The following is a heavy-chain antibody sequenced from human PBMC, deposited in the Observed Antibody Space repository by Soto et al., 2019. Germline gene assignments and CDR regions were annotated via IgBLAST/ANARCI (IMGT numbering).Heavy chain of an antibody. CDR1: SGSISSSNW. V-gene: IGHV4-4*02. D-gene: IGHD5-12*01. J-gene: IGHJ3*02. CDR3: ARDKGIGYGRAFDI. CDR2: IYHSGST. Sequence: PSETLYLTCAVSSGSISSSNWWSWVRQPPGKGLEWIGEIYHSGSTNYNPSLKSRVTISVDKSKNQFSLKLSSVTAADTAVYYCARDKGIGYGRAFDIWGQGTMVTVSS.